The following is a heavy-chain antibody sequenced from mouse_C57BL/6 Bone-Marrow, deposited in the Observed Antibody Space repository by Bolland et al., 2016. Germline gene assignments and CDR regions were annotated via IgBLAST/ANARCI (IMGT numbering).Heavy chain of an antibody. J-gene: IGHJ4*01. D-gene: IGHD1-1*01. CDR3: ATITTVVNYYAMYY. Sequence: GSTYYNPSLKSRISITRDTSKNQYYLQLNSVTTEDTATYYCATITTVVNYYAMYYWGQGTS. V-gene: IGHV3-8*01. CDR2: GST.